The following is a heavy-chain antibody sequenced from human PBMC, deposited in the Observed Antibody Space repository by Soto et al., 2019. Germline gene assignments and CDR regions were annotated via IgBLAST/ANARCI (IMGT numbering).Heavy chain of an antibody. CDR3: ARGQFPARFDF. Sequence: SETLSLTCAVYDESFSEYYWTWIRQPPGKGLEWIGEIKRRGSTTYNPALKSRVAISVDTSKKQFSLNLISVTAADTAVYYCARGQFPARFDFWGQGILVTVSS. J-gene: IGHJ4*02. CDR2: IKRRGST. CDR1: DESFSEYY. V-gene: IGHV4-34*01.